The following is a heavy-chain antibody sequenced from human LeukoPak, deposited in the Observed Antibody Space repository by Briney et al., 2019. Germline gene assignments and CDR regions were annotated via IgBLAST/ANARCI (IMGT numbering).Heavy chain of an antibody. CDR2: FSSDGRST. CDR1: GFTFSTFN. V-gene: IGHV3-30*18. CDR3: AKSYYYRSGSFDY. D-gene: IGHD3-10*01. Sequence: GGSLRLSCAASGFTFSTFNMHWVRQAPGKGLEWVAVFSSDGRSTFYAENVQGRFTLSRDNSKNTLSLQMNSLRAEDTAVYYCAKSYYYRSGSFDYWGQGTLVTVSS. J-gene: IGHJ4*02.